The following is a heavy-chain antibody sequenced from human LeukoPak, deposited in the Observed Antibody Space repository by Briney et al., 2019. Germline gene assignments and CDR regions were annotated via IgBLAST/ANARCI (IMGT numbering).Heavy chain of an antibody. D-gene: IGHD1-1*01. J-gene: IGHJ4*02. CDR3: ARGYRTVDY. Sequence: PSQTLSLTCTVSGGSISSGSYYWSWIRQPAGKGLEWIGRIYTSGSTNYNPSLKSRVTISVDTSKNQFSLKLSSVTAADTAVYYCARGYRTVDYWGQGTLVTVSS. CDR1: GGSISSGSYY. CDR2: IYTSGST. V-gene: IGHV4-61*02.